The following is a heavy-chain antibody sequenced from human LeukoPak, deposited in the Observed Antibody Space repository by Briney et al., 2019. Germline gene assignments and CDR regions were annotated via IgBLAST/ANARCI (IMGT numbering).Heavy chain of an antibody. Sequence: GGSLRLSCTASGFTFGRHGMNWVRQAPGKGLEWVSSISSSSSYIYYADSVKGRFTISRDNAKNSLYLQMNSLRAEDTAVYYCARELYYGSGSYPSDYWGQGTLVTVSS. J-gene: IGHJ4*02. CDR3: ARELYYGSGSYPSDY. CDR2: ISSSSSYI. D-gene: IGHD3-10*01. V-gene: IGHV3-21*01. CDR1: GFTFGRHG.